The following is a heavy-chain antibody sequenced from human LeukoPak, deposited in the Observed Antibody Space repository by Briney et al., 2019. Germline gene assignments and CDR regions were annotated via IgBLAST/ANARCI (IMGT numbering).Heavy chain of an antibody. J-gene: IGHJ5*01. CDR3: VRDWDHFDFDS. V-gene: IGHV3-7*01. Sequence: PGGSLRLSCAGSGFTFSNYWMSWVRQAPGKGLEWVANINQDGGEKFHVDSVKGRFTISRDNAKNTLYLQMKSLRAEDTAVYYCVRDWDHFDFDSWGLGTLVTVSS. CDR2: INQDGGEK. D-gene: IGHD3-9*01. CDR1: GFTFSNYW.